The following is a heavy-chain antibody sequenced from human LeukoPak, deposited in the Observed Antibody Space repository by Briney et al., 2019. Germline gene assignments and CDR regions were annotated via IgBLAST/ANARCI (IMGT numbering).Heavy chain of an antibody. J-gene: IGHJ4*02. V-gene: IGHV3-13*01. Sequence: GGSLRLSCAASGFTFSDYDMHWVRQATGKGLEWVSAIGTAGDTYYTGSVKGRFTISRENAKNSLYLQMNSLRAGDTAVYYCARVAKERVGGVYFFDYWGQGTLVTVSS. CDR3: ARVAKERVGGVYFFDY. CDR2: IGTAGDT. D-gene: IGHD1-1*01. CDR1: GFTFSDYD.